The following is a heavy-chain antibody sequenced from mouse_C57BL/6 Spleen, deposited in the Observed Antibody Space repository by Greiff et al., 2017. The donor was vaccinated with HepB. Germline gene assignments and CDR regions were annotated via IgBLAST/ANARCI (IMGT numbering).Heavy chain of an antibody. J-gene: IGHJ2*01. CDR2: IDPSDTYT. CDR3: ARRGDGYPYYFDY. Sequence: QVQLQQPGAELVKPGSSVKLSCKASGYTFTSYWIQWVKQRPGQGLEWIGEIDPSDTYTNYNQKFKGKAPLTVDTSSSTAYMQLSSLTSEDSAVYYCARRGDGYPYYFDYWGQGTTLTVSS. CDR1: GYTFTSYW. V-gene: IGHV1-50*01. D-gene: IGHD2-3*01.